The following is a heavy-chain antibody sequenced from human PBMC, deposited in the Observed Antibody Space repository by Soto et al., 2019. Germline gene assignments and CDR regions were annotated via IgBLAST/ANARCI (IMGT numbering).Heavy chain of an antibody. Sequence: EVQVVESGGDLVQPGGSLRLSCAASGFTIRKYAMSWVRQAPGKALEWVSGISGGSDRTYYADSVKGRFTIFKDNSKNTLDLQMSSLRVEDTAVYHCEGSWTWGQGTMVTVSS. CDR1: GFTIRKYA. CDR3: EGSWT. V-gene: IGHV3-23*04. CDR2: ISGGSDRT. D-gene: IGHD5-12*01. J-gene: IGHJ3*01.